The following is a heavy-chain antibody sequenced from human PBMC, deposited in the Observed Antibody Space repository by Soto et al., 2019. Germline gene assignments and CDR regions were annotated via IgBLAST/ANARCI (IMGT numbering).Heavy chain of an antibody. D-gene: IGHD2-2*01. CDR3: ARALWGPAGHINWFDP. CDR2: TYHSGNP. J-gene: IGHJ5*02. V-gene: IGHV4-30-2*01. Sequence: SEPLSLTCDVSGDTISTGGYTWALIRQPPGKALEWIGHTYHSGNPYYNPSLKSRVTISVGTSKNQFSLKLSSVTAADTAVYYCARALWGPAGHINWFDPWGQGTLVTVSS. CDR1: GDTISTGGYT.